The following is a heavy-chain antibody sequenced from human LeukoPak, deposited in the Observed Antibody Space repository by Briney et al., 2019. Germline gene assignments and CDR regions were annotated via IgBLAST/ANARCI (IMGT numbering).Heavy chain of an antibody. CDR2: ISGSGGST. CDR3: AKEMVVVTMVRGVFDY. J-gene: IGHJ4*02. V-gene: IGHV3-23*01. CDR1: GFTFSSYG. Sequence: PGRSLRLSCAASGFTFSSYGMHWVRQAPGKGLEWVSAISGSGGSTYYADSVKGRFTISRDNSKNTLYLQMNSLRAEDTAVYYCAKEMVVVTMVRGVFDYWGQGTLVTVSS. D-gene: IGHD3-10*01.